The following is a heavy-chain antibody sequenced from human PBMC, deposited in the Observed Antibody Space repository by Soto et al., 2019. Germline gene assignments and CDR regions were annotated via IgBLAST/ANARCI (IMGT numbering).Heavy chain of an antibody. CDR2: IKQDGSEK. D-gene: IGHD6-6*01. J-gene: IGHJ3*02. Sequence: GESLKISCAASGFTFSSYWMSWVRQAPGKGLEWVANIKQDGSEKYYVDSVKGRFTISRDNAKNSLYLQMNSLRAEDTAVYYCARDPTRSSIAARDAFDIWGQGTMVTVSS. CDR1: GFTFSSYW. V-gene: IGHV3-7*01. CDR3: ARDPTRSSIAARDAFDI.